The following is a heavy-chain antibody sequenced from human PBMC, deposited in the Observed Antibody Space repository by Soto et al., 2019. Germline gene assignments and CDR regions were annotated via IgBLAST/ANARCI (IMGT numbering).Heavy chain of an antibody. CDR2: ISSSGDPT. V-gene: IGHV3-11*01. D-gene: IGHD3-16*02. CDR1: GFSFSDYY. J-gene: IGHJ4*02. CDR3: ARLSLRPGKFDY. Sequence: PGGSLRLSCAASGFSFSDYYMTWIRQAPGKGLEWISDISSSGDPTYYADSVRGRFTISRDNAKNSLYLQLNSLRGEDTAIYYCARLSLRPGKFDYWGQGTLVTVSS.